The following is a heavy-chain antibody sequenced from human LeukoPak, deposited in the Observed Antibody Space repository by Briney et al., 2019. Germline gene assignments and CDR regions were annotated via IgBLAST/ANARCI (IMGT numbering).Heavy chain of an antibody. CDR2: ISGSGGST. CDR1: GFTFSSYA. J-gene: IGHJ1*01. CDR3: ARQGLDNWNYSELGAFQH. Sequence: GGSLRLSCAASGFTFSSYAMSWVRQAPGKGLEWVSAISGSGGSTYYADSVKGRFTISRDNSKNTLYLQMNSLRAEDTAVYYCARQGLDNWNYSELGAFQHWGQGTLVTVSS. D-gene: IGHD1-7*01. V-gene: IGHV3-23*01.